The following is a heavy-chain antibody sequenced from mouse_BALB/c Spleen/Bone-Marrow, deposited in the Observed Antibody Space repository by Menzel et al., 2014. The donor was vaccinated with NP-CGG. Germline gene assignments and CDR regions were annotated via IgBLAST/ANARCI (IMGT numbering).Heavy chain of an antibody. D-gene: IGHD1-2*01. CDR3: ARLHYYGYGIY. CDR2: INPDSSTI. V-gene: IGHV4-1*02. CDR1: GFDFSRYW. Sequence: EVQLVESGGGLVQPGGSLKLSCAASGFDFSRYWMSWVRQAPGKGLEWVGEINPDSSTINYTPSLKDKFIISRDNAKNTLYLQMSKVRSEDTALYYCARLHYYGYGIYWGQGTLVTVSA. J-gene: IGHJ3*01.